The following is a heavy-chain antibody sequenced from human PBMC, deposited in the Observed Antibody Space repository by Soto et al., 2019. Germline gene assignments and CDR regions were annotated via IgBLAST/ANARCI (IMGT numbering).Heavy chain of an antibody. CDR2: IYPGDSDT. V-gene: IGHV5-51*01. D-gene: IGHD1-26*01. CDR3: ARLSKWELPGYGMDV. Sequence: GESLKISCKGSGDSFTSYWIGWVRQMPGKGLEWMGIIYPGDSDTRYSPSFQGQVTISADKSISTAYLQWSSLKASDTAMYYCARLSKWELPGYGMDVWGQGTTVTVSS. J-gene: IGHJ6*02. CDR1: GDSFTSYW.